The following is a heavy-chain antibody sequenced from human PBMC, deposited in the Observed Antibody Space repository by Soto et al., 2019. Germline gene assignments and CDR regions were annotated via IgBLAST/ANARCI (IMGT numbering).Heavy chain of an antibody. CDR3: ARGPAYIDGWRTFDL. CDR2: TYYNGDT. V-gene: IGHV4-61*08. Sequence: SETLSLTXTVSDDSFRGAEYYWSWIRQPLGKGPEWIGYTYYNGDTKYNPALRSRVTMSEDTSKNQFSLRLSSATAADTAVYFCARGPAYIDGWRTFDLWGRGILVTVYS. J-gene: IGHJ4*02. CDR1: DDSFRGAEYY. D-gene: IGHD6-19*01.